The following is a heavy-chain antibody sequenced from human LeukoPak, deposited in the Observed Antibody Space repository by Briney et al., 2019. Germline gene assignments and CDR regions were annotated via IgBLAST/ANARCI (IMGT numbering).Heavy chain of an antibody. CDR2: IYYSGST. CDR1: GGSISSYY. D-gene: IGHD1-26*01. V-gene: IGHV4-59*01. Sequence: TSETLSLTCTVSGGSISSYYWSWIRQPPGKGLEWIGYIYYSGSTNYNPSLKSRVTISVDTSKNQFSLNLSSVTAADTAVYYCTRDRGAATWFDPWGLGTLVTVSS. CDR3: TRDRGAATWFDP. J-gene: IGHJ5*02.